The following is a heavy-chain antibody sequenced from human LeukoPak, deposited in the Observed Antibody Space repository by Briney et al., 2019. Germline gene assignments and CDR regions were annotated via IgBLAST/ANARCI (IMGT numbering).Heavy chain of an antibody. CDR2: IKPKRGGT. Sequence: ASVKVSCKASGYTFTGYYMQWVRQAPGQGGEGMGWIKPKRGGTNYTQKFQGSVTMTRDTSISTAYMELSRLGSDDTAVYYCARQHYYDSSGLNDAFDIWGQGTMVTVSS. V-gene: IGHV1-2*02. CDR1: GYTFTGYY. CDR3: ARQHYYDSSGLNDAFDI. J-gene: IGHJ3*02. D-gene: IGHD3-22*01.